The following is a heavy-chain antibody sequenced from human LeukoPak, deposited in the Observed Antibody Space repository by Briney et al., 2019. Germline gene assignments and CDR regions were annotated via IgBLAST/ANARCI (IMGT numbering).Heavy chain of an antibody. CDR1: GYSFTSYW. CDR2: IYPGDSDT. V-gene: IGHV5-51*01. Sequence: GESLKISCKGSGYSFTSYWIGWVRQMPGKGLEWMGIIYPGDSDTRYSPSFQGQVTISADKSISTAYLQWSSLKASDTAMYYCARRGVGAPTPINAFDIWGQGTMVTVSS. CDR3: ARRGVGAPTPINAFDI. J-gene: IGHJ3*02. D-gene: IGHD1-26*01.